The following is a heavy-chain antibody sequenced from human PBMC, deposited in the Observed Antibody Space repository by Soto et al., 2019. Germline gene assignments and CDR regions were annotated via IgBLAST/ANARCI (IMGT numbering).Heavy chain of an antibody. CDR1: GFTFNNYG. Sequence: QVQLVESGGGVVQPGRSLRLSCAASGFTFNNYGMHWVRQAPGKGLEWVAVISNDGSDKYYADSVKGRLTISRDNSKNKVFLEINSLRAEDTAVYYCAKDQGIAASHGIDWGQGTMVTVSS. J-gene: IGHJ3*01. V-gene: IGHV3-30*18. CDR3: AKDQGIAASHGID. CDR2: ISNDGSDK. D-gene: IGHD6-13*01.